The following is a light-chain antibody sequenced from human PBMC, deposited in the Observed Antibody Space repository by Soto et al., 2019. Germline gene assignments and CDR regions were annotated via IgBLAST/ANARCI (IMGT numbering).Light chain of an antibody. Sequence: EIVMTHSPATLSVSPGERATLSCRASQSVSSNLAWYQQKPGQAPRILIYGASTRATGIPDRLSGSGSGTEFTLTISSLQTEDFAVYYCQQYNNSPPTFGQGTKVEIK. V-gene: IGKV3-15*01. J-gene: IGKJ1*01. CDR1: QSVSSN. CDR3: QQYNNSPPT. CDR2: GAS.